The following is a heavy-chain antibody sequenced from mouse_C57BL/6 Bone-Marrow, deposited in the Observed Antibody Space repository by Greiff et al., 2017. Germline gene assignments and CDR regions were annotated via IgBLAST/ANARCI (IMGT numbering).Heavy chain of an antibody. D-gene: IGHD4-1*01. V-gene: IGHV3-1*01. Sequence: DVHLVESGPGMVKPSPSLSLTCTATGYSITSGYDRHWIRHPPGNKLEWIGNISYSGSTNYNPPLKSRISITHDTSKNHVFLKFNSVTTEDTATYYCARDGLGLDYWGQGTTLTVSS. CDR1: GYSITSGYD. CDR3: ARDGLGLDY. CDR2: ISYSGST. J-gene: IGHJ2*01.